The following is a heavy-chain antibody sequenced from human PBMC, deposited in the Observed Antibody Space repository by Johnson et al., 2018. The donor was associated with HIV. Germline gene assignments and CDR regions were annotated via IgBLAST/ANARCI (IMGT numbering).Heavy chain of an antibody. CDR3: ARDFSSSSNAFDI. Sequence: QMLLVESGGGLVKPGGSLRLSCAASGFTFSDYYMSWIRQAPGKGLEWVSYISSSGSTIYYADSVTGRFTISRDNAKNSLYLQMNSLRAEDTAVYYCARDFSSSSNAFDIWGQGTMVTVSS. J-gene: IGHJ3*02. D-gene: IGHD6-6*01. V-gene: IGHV3-11*04. CDR1: GFTFSDYY. CDR2: ISSSGSTI.